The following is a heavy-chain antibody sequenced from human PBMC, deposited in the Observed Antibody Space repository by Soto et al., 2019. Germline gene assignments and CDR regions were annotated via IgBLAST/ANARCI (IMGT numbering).Heavy chain of an antibody. Sequence: ASVKVSCKVSGYTLTDLSMQWVRQAPGKGLEWMGGFEPEDGETIYAQKIQGRITKTEDTATDTAYLELSSLRFEDTAVYYFATHRSGRFLEWLPEGSLGYWGQGTLVTVSS. CDR2: FEPEDGET. D-gene: IGHD3-3*01. J-gene: IGHJ4*02. V-gene: IGHV1-24*01. CDR3: ATHRSGRFLEWLPEGSLGY. CDR1: GYTLTDLS.